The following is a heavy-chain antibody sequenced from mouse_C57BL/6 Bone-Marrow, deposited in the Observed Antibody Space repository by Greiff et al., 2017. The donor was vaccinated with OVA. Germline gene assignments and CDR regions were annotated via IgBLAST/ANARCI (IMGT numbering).Heavy chain of an antibody. D-gene: IGHD2-5*01. V-gene: IGHV14-4*01. CDR1: GFNIKDDY. CDR2: IDPENGDT. Sequence: VQLQQSGAELVRPGASVKLSCTASGFNIKDDYMHWVKQRPEQGLAWIGWIDPENGDTEYASKFQGKATIPADTSSNTAYLQLSSLTSEDTAVYYCTPAYYSNSAWFAYWGQGTLVTVSA. J-gene: IGHJ3*01. CDR3: TPAYYSNSAWFAY.